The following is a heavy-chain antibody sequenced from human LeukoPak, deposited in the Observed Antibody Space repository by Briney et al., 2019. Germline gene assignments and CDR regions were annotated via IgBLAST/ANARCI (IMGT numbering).Heavy chain of an antibody. V-gene: IGHV4-59*01. CDR1: GGSISSYY. D-gene: IGHD4-23*01. CDR2: IYYSGST. J-gene: IGHJ4*02. CDR3: ARVGDYYGGSQFDY. Sequence: PSETLSLTCTVSGGSISSYYWSWIRQPPGKGLEWIGYIYYSGSTNYNPSLKSRVTISVDTSKNQFSLKLSSVTAADTAVYYCARVGDYYGGSQFDYWGQGTLVTVSS.